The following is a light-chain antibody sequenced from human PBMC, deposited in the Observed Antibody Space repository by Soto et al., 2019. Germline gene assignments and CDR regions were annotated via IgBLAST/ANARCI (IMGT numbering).Light chain of an antibody. CDR1: SSNVGSLS. CDR2: SNY. V-gene: IGLV1-44*01. Sequence: QSVLTQAPSASGTPGQRVTISCSGSSSNVGSLSVDWYQHLPGTAPQLLIHSNYQQPSAVPDRFSGSTSGTSASLAISGLQSEDEADYYCSAWDGSLNGLYVFGAGTKVTVL. CDR3: SAWDGSLNGLYV. J-gene: IGLJ1*01.